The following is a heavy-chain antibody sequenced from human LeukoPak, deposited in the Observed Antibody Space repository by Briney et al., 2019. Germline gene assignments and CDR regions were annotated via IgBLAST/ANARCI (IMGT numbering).Heavy chain of an antibody. CDR2: IHYSGNT. CDR3: ARETYCSGGSCYSYYFDY. Sequence: SETLSLTCTVSGYSIRSGHYWGWIRQPPGKGLEWIGSIHYSGNTNYNPSLKSRVIISVDTSKNQFSLKLSSVTAADTAVYYCARETYCSGGSCYSYYFDYWGQGTLVTVSS. D-gene: IGHD2-15*01. V-gene: IGHV4-38-2*02. CDR1: GYSIRSGHY. J-gene: IGHJ4*02.